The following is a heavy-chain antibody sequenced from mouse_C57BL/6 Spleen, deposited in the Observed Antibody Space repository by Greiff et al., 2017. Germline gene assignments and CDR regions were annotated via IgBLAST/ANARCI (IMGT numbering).Heavy chain of an antibody. CDR3: TRAHYGSSLSYAMDY. V-gene: IGHV5-9-1*02. D-gene: IGHD1-1*01. Sequence: EVHLVESGEGLVKPGGSLKLSCAASGFTFSSYAMSWVRQTPEKRLEWVAYISSGGDYIYYADTVKGRFTISRDNDRNTLYLQMSSLKSEDTAMYYCTRAHYGSSLSYAMDYWGQGTSVTVPS. CDR1: GFTFSSYA. J-gene: IGHJ4*01. CDR2: ISSGGDYI.